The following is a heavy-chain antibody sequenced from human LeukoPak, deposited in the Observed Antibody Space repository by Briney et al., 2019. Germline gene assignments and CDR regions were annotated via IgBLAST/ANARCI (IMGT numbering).Heavy chain of an antibody. CDR2: ISSSSSYI. CDR3: ASYYDFWSGYYNPQYYFDY. D-gene: IGHD3-3*01. CDR1: GFTFSSYG. J-gene: IGHJ4*02. V-gene: IGHV3-21*01. Sequence: PGGSLRLSCAASGFTFSSYGMNWVRQAPGKGLEWVSSISSSSSYIYYADSVKGRFTISRDNAKNSLYLQMNSLRAEDTAVYYCASYYDFWSGYYNPQYYFDYWGQGTLVTVSS.